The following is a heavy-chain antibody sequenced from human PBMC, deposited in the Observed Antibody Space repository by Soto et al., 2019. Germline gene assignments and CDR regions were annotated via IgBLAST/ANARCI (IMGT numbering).Heavy chain of an antibody. J-gene: IGHJ6*02. CDR1: GYTFTSYG. CDR2: ISAYNGNT. D-gene: IGHD2-2*01. V-gene: IGHV1-18*01. Sequence: QVQLVQSGAEVKKPGAPVKVSCKASGYTFTSYGISWVRQAPGQGLEWMGWISAYNGNTNYAQKLQGRVTMTTDTATSTAYMELRSLRSDDTAVYYCARDKPAAMEDYYYYGMDVWGQGTTVTVSS. CDR3: ARDKPAAMEDYYYYGMDV.